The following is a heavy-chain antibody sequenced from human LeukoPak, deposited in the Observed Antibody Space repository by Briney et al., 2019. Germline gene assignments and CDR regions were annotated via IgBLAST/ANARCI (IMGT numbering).Heavy chain of an antibody. CDR1: GFTFSSYG. Sequence: GGSLRLSCAASGFTFSSYGMHWVRQAPGKGLEWVAVISYDGSNKYYADSVKGRFTISRDNSKNTLYLQMNSLRAEDTAVYYCAESIAARPTAFDYWGQGTLVTVSS. CDR2: ISYDGSNK. J-gene: IGHJ4*02. D-gene: IGHD6-6*01. V-gene: IGHV3-30*18. CDR3: AESIAARPTAFDY.